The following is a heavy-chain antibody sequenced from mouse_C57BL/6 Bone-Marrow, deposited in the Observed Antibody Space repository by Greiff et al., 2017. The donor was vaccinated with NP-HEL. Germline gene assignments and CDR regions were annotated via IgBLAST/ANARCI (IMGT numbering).Heavy chain of an antibody. Sequence: VKLVESGPGLVQPSQSLSITCTVSGFSLTSYGVHWVRLSPGTGLEWLGVIWRGGSTDYNAALMSRLSITKDNSKSQVFFKMNSLQADDTAIYYCAKNYGSSPHYYAMDYWGQGTSVTVSS. CDR2: IWRGGST. CDR1: GFSLTSYG. V-gene: IGHV2-5*01. CDR3: AKNYGSSPHYYAMDY. D-gene: IGHD1-1*01. J-gene: IGHJ4*01.